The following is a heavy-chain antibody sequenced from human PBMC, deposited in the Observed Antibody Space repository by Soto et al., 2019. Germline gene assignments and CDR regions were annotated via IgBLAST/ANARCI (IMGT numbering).Heavy chain of an antibody. CDR3: ARVADSYYYGSGSYRGGEYYFDY. CDR2: INHSGST. J-gene: IGHJ4*02. V-gene: IGHV4-34*01. CDR1: GGAFSGYY. D-gene: IGHD3-10*01. Sequence: SLETPSLTRAVYGGAFSGYYWSWIPQPPGKGVEWIGEINHSGSTNYNPSLKSRVTISVDTSKNQFSLKLSSVTAADTAVYYCARVADSYYYGSGSYRGGEYYFDYWGQGTLVTVSS.